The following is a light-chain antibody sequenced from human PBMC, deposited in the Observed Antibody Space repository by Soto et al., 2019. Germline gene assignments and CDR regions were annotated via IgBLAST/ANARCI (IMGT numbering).Light chain of an antibody. J-gene: IGLJ2*01. V-gene: IGLV2-14*01. CDR3: SSFATSGTTVI. Sequence: QSALTQPASVSGSPGQSITISCTGTNNDVGAYPYVSWYQQHPGTAPKLIIYEVTNRPSGISDRFSGSKSGNTASLTISGLQVEDESDYYCSSFATSGTTVIFGGGTKVTVL. CDR1: NNDVGAYPY. CDR2: EVT.